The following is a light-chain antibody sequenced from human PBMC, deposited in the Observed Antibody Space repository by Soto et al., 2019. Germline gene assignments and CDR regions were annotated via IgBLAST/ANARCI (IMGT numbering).Light chain of an antibody. CDR2: DAS. CDR3: QQYETYLKT. Sequence: IQMTPSSSTLPASVGDHITITCRASQSISSWLAWYQQKPGKAPKILIYDASSLESGVPSRFSGSGSGTEFTLTISRVQPEDFATYYCQQYETYLKTFGQGTKVDI. V-gene: IGKV1-5*01. J-gene: IGKJ1*01. CDR1: QSISSW.